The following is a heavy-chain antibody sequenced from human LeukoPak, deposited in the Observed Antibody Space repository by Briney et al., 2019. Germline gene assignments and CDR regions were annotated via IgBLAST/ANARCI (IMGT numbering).Heavy chain of an antibody. D-gene: IGHD1-1*01. J-gene: IGHJ6*02. CDR3: AKVGWVFQRTYYYGMDV. CDR2: ISYDGSNK. Sequence: PGGSLRLSCAASGFTFSNYGMYWVRQAPGKGLEWVAVISYDGSNKYYADSVKGRFTISRDNSKNTLYLQMNSLRAEDTAVYYCAKVGWVFQRTYYYGMDVWGQGTTVTVSS. CDR1: GFTFSNYG. V-gene: IGHV3-30*18.